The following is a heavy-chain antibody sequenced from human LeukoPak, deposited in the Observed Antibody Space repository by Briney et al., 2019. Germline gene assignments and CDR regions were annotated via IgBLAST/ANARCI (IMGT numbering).Heavy chain of an antibody. V-gene: IGHV3-23*01. CDR3: AKGNPFDYYDSSGYPDDAFDI. Sequence: GGSLRLSCAASGFTFSSYAMSWVRQATGKGLEWASAISGSGGSTYYADSVKGRFTISRDNSKNTLYLQMNSLRAEDTAVYYCAKGNPFDYYDSSGYPDDAFDIWGQGTMVTVSS. CDR2: ISGSGGST. D-gene: IGHD3-22*01. CDR1: GFTFSSYA. J-gene: IGHJ3*02.